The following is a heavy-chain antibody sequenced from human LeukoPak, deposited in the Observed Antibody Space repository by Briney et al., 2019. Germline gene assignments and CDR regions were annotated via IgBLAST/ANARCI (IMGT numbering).Heavy chain of an antibody. J-gene: IGHJ6*02. CDR3: ARLMYYYDSSGSLAV. D-gene: IGHD3-22*01. CDR2: ISSNGKNK. CDR1: GFTFSSYG. V-gene: IGHV3-30*04. Sequence: GGSLRLSCAASGFTFSSYGIHWVRQAPGKWLEWVALISSNGKNKDYADSVKGRFTISRDNSKNTLYLQMNSLRAEDTAVYYCARLMYYYDSSGSLAVWGQGTTVTVTS.